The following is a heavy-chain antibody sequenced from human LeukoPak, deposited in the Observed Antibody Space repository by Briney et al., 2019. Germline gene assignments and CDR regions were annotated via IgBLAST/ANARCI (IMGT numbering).Heavy chain of an antibody. D-gene: IGHD4-23*01. J-gene: IGHJ4*02. CDR2: IYPGDSDT. CDR3: ARLEEPTVATGYYFDY. Sequence: GESLKISCKGSGYSFTSYWIGWVRQMPGKGLEWMGIIYPGDSDTRYSPSFQGQVTISADKSISTAYLQWSSLKASDTAMYYCARLEEPTVATGYYFDYWGQGTLVTVPS. V-gene: IGHV5-51*01. CDR1: GYSFTSYW.